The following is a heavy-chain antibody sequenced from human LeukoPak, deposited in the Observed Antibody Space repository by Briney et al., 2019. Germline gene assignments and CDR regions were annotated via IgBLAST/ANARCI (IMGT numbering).Heavy chain of an antibody. Sequence: GGSLRLSCAASGFPFSDYVMIWVRQPSGKGLEWVSGITASGDSTFYGDSVKGRFTMSRDNSRNTVYLQMNSLRVDDTAVYYCARRDIVVVVSASDYWGRGTLVTVSS. J-gene: IGHJ4*02. CDR2: ITASGDST. CDR3: ARRDIVVVVSASDY. CDR1: GFPFSDYV. D-gene: IGHD2-15*01. V-gene: IGHV3-23*01.